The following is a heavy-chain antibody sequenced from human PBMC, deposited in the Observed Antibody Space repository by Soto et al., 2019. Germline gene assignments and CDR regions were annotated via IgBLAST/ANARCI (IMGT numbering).Heavy chain of an antibody. D-gene: IGHD6-19*01. CDR3: AKLRASAVADFDY. CDR2: ISGSGSST. V-gene: IGHV3-23*01. Sequence: RLSCAASGFSMSNFAMSWVRQAPGKGLEWVSAISGSGSSTYYADSVKGRFTISRDNSQNTLYLQMNSLRAEDTAVYYCAKLRASAVADFDYRGQGTQVTVSS. CDR1: GFSMSNFA. J-gene: IGHJ4*02.